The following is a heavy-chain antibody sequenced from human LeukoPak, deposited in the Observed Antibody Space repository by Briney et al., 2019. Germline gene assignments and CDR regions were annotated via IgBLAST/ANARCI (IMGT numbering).Heavy chain of an antibody. D-gene: IGHD3-3*02. CDR1: GFTFSTYF. Sequence: PGGSLRLSCAASGFTFSTYFMHWVRQAPGKGLEWVSILYSGSSTYYADSVEGRFTISRDSSKNTLFLQMNDLRAEDTAVYYCARVGDHFHWYLDLWGRGTLVTVSS. CDR3: ARVGDHFHWYLDL. V-gene: IGHV3-53*01. J-gene: IGHJ2*01. CDR2: LYSGSST.